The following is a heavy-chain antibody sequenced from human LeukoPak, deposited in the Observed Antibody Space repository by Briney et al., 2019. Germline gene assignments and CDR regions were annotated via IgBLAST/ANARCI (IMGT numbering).Heavy chain of an antibody. V-gene: IGHV3-9*01. CDR2: ISWNSGSI. D-gene: IGHD5-18*01. CDR1: GFTFDDYA. Sequence: GGSLRLSCAASGFTFDDYAMHWVRQAPGKGLEWVSGISWNSGSIGYADSVKGRFTISRDSAKNSLYLQMNSLRAEDTALYYCAKEVGGYGYYFDYWGQGTLVTVSS. CDR3: AKEVGGYGYYFDY. J-gene: IGHJ4*02.